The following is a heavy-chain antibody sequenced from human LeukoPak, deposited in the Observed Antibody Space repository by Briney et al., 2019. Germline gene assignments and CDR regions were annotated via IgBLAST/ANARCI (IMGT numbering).Heavy chain of an antibody. CDR2: IYPGDSDT. CDR1: GYSFTTYW. D-gene: IGHD3-22*01. CDR3: ARQFRDSSGYYSYYFDY. J-gene: IGHJ4*02. Sequence: GESLKISCKGSGYSFTTYWIGWVRQMPGRGLEWRGIIYPGDSDTRYSPSFQGQVTISADKSISTAYLQWSSLKASDTAMYYCARQFRDSSGYYSYYFDYWGQGTQVTVSS. V-gene: IGHV5-51*01.